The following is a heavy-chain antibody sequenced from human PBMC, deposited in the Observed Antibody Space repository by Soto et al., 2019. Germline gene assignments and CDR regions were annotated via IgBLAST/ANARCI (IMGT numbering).Heavy chain of an antibody. CDR2: ISYDGSNK. CDR3: ARDGGGSYRPPRYYFDY. V-gene: IGHV3-30-3*01. Sequence: GGSLRLSCAAPGFTFSSYAMHWVRQAPGKGLEWVAVISYDGSNKYYADAVKGRFTISRDNSKNTLYLQMNSLRAEDTAVYYCARDGGGSYRPPRYYFDYWGQGTLVTVSS. J-gene: IGHJ4*02. CDR1: GFTFSSYA. D-gene: IGHD3-16*02.